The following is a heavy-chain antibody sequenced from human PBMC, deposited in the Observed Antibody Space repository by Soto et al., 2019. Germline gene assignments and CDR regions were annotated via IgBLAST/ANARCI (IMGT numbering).Heavy chain of an antibody. CDR3: ARGPRIAARPSYQNPYYYSYGMDV. CDR1: GGSFSGYY. V-gene: IGHV4-34*01. D-gene: IGHD6-6*01. J-gene: IGHJ6*02. Sequence: SETLSLTCAVYGGSFSGYYWSWIRQPPGKGLEWIGEINHSGSTNYNPSLKSRVTISVDTSKNQFSLKLSSVTAADTAVYYCARGPRIAARPSYQNPYYYSYGMDVWGQGTTVTVSS. CDR2: INHSGST.